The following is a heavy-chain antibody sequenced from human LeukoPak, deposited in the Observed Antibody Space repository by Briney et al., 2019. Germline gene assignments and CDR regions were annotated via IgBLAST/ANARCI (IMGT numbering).Heavy chain of an antibody. V-gene: IGHV3-30*18. J-gene: IGHJ4*02. CDR2: ISYDGSNK. Sequence: RGRSLRLSCAASGFTFSSYGMHWVRQAPGKGLEWVAVISYDGSNKYYADSVKGRFTISRDNSKNTLYLQMNSLRAEDTAVYYCAKDPFDYWGQGTLVTVSS. CDR3: AKDPFDY. CDR1: GFTFSSYG.